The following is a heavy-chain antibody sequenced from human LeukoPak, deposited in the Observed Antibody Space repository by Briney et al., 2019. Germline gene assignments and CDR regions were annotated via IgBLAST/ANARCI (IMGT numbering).Heavy chain of an antibody. CDR2: IRNKANSYTT. CDR1: GFTFSDHY. D-gene: IGHD2-2*01. Sequence: AGGSLRLSCAASGFTFSDHYMDWVRQAPGKGLEWVGRIRNKANSYTTEYAASVKGRFTISRDDSKNSLYLQMNSLKTEDTAVYYCTRDGVPARGYNGMDVWGQGTTVTVSS. CDR3: TRDGVPARGYNGMDV. J-gene: IGHJ6*02. V-gene: IGHV3-72*01.